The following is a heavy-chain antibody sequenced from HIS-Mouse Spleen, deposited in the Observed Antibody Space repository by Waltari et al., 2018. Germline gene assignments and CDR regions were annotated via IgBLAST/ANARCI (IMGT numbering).Heavy chain of an antibody. Sequence: QVQLVESGGGVVQPGRFLRLPCSASGFSFCSYAIPWARLATGKGLEWVAVISYDGSNKYYEDSVKGRFTISRDNSKNTLYLQMNSLRAEDTAVYYCARGFRWHDAFDIWGQGTMVTVSS. J-gene: IGHJ3*02. CDR3: ARGFRWHDAFDI. D-gene: IGHD2-15*01. V-gene: IGHV3-30-3*01. CDR1: GFSFCSYA. CDR2: ISYDGSNK.